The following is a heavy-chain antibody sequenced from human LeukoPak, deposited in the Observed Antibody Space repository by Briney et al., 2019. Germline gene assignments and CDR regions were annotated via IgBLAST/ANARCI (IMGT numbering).Heavy chain of an antibody. J-gene: IGHJ3*01. CDR2: ISTYTGRA. CDR3: ARADGTNSGTNAFDV. D-gene: IGHD4-23*01. Sequence: ASVKVSCKTSGYRFNVYDILWVRQAPGHGLDYVGWISTYTGRASYAQKFQGRVSMITDTSTSTAYLELTNLTSSDTGLYYCARADGTNSGTNAFDVWGLGTMVTVAT. V-gene: IGHV1-18*01. CDR1: GYRFNVYD.